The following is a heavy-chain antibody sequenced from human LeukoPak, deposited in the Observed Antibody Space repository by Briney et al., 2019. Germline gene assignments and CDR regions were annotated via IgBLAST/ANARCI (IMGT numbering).Heavy chain of an antibody. D-gene: IGHD3-3*01. CDR1: GYTFTDHY. CDR3: ARGDFGVVWYYMDV. V-gene: IGHV1-2*02. Sequence: ASVKVSCKASGYTFTDHYMHWVRQAPGQGLEWMGWINPNSGGTNYAQKFQGRVTMTRDTSISTAYMELSRLRSDDTAVYYCARGDFGVVWYYMDVWGKGTTVTVSS. CDR2: INPNSGGT. J-gene: IGHJ6*03.